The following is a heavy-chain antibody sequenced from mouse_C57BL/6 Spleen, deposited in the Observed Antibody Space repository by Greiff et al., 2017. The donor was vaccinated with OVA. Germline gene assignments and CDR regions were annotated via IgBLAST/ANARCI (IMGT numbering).Heavy chain of an antibody. J-gene: IGHJ2*01. CDR3: ARRGQESYFDY. CDR1: GYTFTSYW. V-gene: IGHV1-52*01. CDR2: IDPSDSET. Sequence: QVQLQQPGAELVRPGSSVKLSCKASGYTFTSYWMHWVKQRPIQGLEWIGNIDPSDSETHYNQKFKDKATLTVDKSSSTAYMQLSSLTSEDSAVYYCARRGQESYFDYWGQGTTLTVSS.